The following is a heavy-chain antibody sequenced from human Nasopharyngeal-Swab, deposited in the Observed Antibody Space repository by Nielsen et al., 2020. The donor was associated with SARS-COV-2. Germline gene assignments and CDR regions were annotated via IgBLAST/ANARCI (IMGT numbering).Heavy chain of an antibody. D-gene: IGHD3-3*01. V-gene: IGHV1-8*01. Sequence: WGRQAPGQGLEWMGWMNPNSGNTGYAQKFQGRVTMTRNTSISTAYMELSSLRSEDTAVYYCATTHKSTYYDFWSGCSNSYYYYMDVWGKGTTVTVSS. J-gene: IGHJ6*03. CDR2: MNPNSGNT. CDR3: ATTHKSTYYDFWSGCSNSYYYYMDV.